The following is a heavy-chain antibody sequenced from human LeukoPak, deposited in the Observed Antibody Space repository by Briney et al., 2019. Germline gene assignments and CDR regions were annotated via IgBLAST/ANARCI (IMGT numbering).Heavy chain of an antibody. CDR3: ARVKAAAGLDAFDI. CDR1: GGSISSYY. D-gene: IGHD6-13*01. V-gene: IGHV4-59*01. CDR2: IYYSGTT. Sequence: PSETLSLTCTVSGGSISSYYWSWIRQPPGKGLEWIGYIYYSGTTNYNPSLKSRVTISVDTSKNQFSLKLSSVTAADTAVYYCARVKAAAGLDAFDIWGLGTKVTVSS. J-gene: IGHJ3*02.